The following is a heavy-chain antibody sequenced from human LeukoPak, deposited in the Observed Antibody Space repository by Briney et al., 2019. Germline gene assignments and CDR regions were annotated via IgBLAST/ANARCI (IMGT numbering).Heavy chain of an antibody. Sequence: GGSLRLSCAASGFTVGNAWMSWVSQDPGKGLEWVGCIKSKTDGGTTDYAAPVKGRFTISRDYSKNTLNLQMNSLITEDTAVYYCTTDPGYYYDSSGAFFDYWGQGTLVTVSS. CDR2: IKSKTDGGTT. J-gene: IGHJ4*02. D-gene: IGHD3-22*01. CDR3: TTDPGYYYDSSGAFFDY. V-gene: IGHV3-15*01. CDR1: GFTVGNAW.